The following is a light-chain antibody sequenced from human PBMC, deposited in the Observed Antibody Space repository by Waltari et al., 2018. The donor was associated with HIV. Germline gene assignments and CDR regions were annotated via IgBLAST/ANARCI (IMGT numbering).Light chain of an antibody. J-gene: IGLJ2*01. CDR3: QSADSSGTVV. V-gene: IGLV3-25*03. Sequence: SYELTQPPSVSVSPGQTARIPCPGDALPNQYAYWYKQKPGQAPVLVIYKDNERPSGIPERISGSSSGTTVTLTISGVQAEDEADYYCQSADSSGTVVFGGGTKLTVL. CDR2: KDN. CDR1: ALPNQY.